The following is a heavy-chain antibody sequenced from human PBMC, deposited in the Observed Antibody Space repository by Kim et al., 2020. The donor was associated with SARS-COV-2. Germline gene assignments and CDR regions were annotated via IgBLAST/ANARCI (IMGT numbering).Heavy chain of an antibody. CDR3: ARFEDVDSASYDY. J-gene: IGHJ4*02. CDR1: GFTFSDYY. V-gene: IGHV3-11*03. CDR2: ISSSSSYT. Sequence: GSLRLSCAASGFTFSDYYMSWIRQAPGKGLEWVSYISSSSSYTNYADSVKGRFTISRDNAKNSLYLQMNSLRAEDTAVYYCARFEDVDSASYDYWGQGTLVTVSS. D-gene: IGHD5-12*01.